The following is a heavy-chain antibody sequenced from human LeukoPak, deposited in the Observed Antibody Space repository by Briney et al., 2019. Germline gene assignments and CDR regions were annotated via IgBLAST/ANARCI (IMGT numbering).Heavy chain of an antibody. J-gene: IGHJ6*02. V-gene: IGHV1-2*02. Sequence: GASVKVSCKASGYTFTGYYMHWVRQAPGLGLEWMGWINPNSGGTKSAQKFQGRVTMARDTSISTAYMELSSLRSEDTAVYYCARGILADYYDSSGYWGYYGMDVWGQGTTVTVSS. D-gene: IGHD3-22*01. CDR1: GYTFTGYY. CDR3: ARGILADYYDSSGYWGYYGMDV. CDR2: INPNSGGT.